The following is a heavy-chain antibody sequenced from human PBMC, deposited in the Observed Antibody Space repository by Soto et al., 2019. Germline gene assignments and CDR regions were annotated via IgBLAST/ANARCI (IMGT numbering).Heavy chain of an antibody. J-gene: IGHJ6*02. Sequence: SGTLSLTCTVSGDSISNSRYFWGWIRQPPGKGLEWIGIIYYSGTTYYNPSLESRISMSVDTSQNQFSLRLSSVSAADTAVYYCATLAGTGVPFYSGMDVWGQGTTVTVSS. V-gene: IGHV4-39*01. CDR2: IYYSGTT. CDR3: ATLAGTGVPFYSGMDV. CDR1: GDSISNSRYF. D-gene: IGHD6-19*01.